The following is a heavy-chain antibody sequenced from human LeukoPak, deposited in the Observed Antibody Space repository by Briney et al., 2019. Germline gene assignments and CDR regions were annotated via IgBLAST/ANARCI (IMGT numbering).Heavy chain of an antibody. J-gene: IGHJ6*02. V-gene: IGHV3-48*02. D-gene: IGHD3-3*01. CDR1: AFTFSSYW. Sequence: GGSLRHSCAASAFTFSSYWGNWVRQAPGKGLEWVSYISSSSSTIYYADSVKGRFTISRDNAKSSLYLQMNSLRDEDTAVYYCAREGGYDFWSGSAYYYGMDVWGQGTTVTVSS. CDR2: ISSSSSTI. CDR3: AREGGYDFWSGSAYYYGMDV.